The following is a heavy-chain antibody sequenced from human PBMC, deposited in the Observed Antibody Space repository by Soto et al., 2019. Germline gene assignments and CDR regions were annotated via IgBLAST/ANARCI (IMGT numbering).Heavy chain of an antibody. V-gene: IGHV1-3*01. Sequence: QVQLVQSGAEVKKPGASVKVSCKASGYTFTSYAMHWVRQAPGQRLEWMGWINAGNGNTKYSQKFQGRVTITRDTSARTAYMELSSRRSEDTAGYYCARGGCSGGSCYWGYWGQGTLVTVSS. CDR1: GYTFTSYA. J-gene: IGHJ4*02. CDR3: ARGGCSGGSCYWGY. D-gene: IGHD2-15*01. CDR2: INAGNGNT.